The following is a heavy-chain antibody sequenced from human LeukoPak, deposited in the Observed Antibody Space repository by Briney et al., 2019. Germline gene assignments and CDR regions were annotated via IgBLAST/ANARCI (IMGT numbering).Heavy chain of an antibody. V-gene: IGHV3-74*01. D-gene: IGHD3-22*01. J-gene: IGHJ4*02. CDR2: INTVGSST. Sequence: PGGSLRLSCAVSAFTLISYWMHWVRQAPGKGLVWVARINTVGSSTTYADSVKGRFTISIDNAKNTLYLQMNSLRAEDTAIYYCTRDPDLSGYSFFEYWGQGTLVTVSS. CDR3: TRDPDLSGYSFFEY. CDR1: AFTLISYW.